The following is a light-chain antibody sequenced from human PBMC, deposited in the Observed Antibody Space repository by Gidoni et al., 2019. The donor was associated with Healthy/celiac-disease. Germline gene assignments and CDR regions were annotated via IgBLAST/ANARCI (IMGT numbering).Light chain of an antibody. CDR2: KDS. Sequence: SYELTQPPSESVSPGQTARITCSGDALPKQYAYWYQQKPGQAPVLVIYKDSERPSGIPERFSGSSSGTTVTLTISGVQAEDEADYYCQSADSSGTYGDVVFGGGTKLTVL. J-gene: IGLJ2*01. CDR3: QSADSSGTYGDVV. V-gene: IGLV3-25*03. CDR1: ALPKQY.